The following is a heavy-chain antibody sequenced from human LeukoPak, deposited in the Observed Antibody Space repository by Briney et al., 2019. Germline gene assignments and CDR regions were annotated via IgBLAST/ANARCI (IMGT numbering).Heavy chain of an antibody. CDR3: ARGDGDYDY. V-gene: IGHV3-7*01. CDR1: GFTFSSYW. CDR2: IKQDGSEK. D-gene: IGHD4-17*01. J-gene: IGHJ4*02. Sequence: GGSLRLSCSASGFTFSSYWMLWVRQAPGNGLEWVANIKQDGSEKYYVDSVKGRFTISRDNAKNSLYLQMNSLRAEDTAVYYCARGDGDYDYWGQGTLVTVSS.